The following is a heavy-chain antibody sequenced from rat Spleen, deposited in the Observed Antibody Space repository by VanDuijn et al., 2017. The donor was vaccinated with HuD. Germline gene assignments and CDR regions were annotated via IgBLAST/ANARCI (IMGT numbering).Heavy chain of an antibody. CDR1: GFTFSNYD. J-gene: IGHJ3*01. D-gene: IGHD4-3*01. CDR2: INWGGSST. V-gene: IGHV5-7*01. Sequence: EVQLVESGGGLVQPGRSMKLSCAASGFTFSNYDMAWVRQAPKNGLEWVASINWGGSSTYYPDNVKGRFTISRDNTKSTLYLQMDSLRSEDTATYYCVRQDTSGYSNWFAYWGQGTLVSVSS. CDR3: VRQDTSGYSNWFAY.